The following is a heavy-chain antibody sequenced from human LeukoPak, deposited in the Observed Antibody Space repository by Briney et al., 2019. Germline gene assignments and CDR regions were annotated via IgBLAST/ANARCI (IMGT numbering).Heavy chain of an antibody. CDR1: GFTFSSHS. J-gene: IGHJ3*02. CDR3: ARDRGRYSSSSSAFDI. CDR2: ISSSSSYI. Sequence: GGSLRLSCAASGFTFSSHSMNWVRQAPGKGLEWVSYISSSSSYIYYADSVKGRFTISRDDAKNSLYLRMNSLRAEDTAVYYCARDRGRYSSSSSAFDIWGQGTMVTVSS. V-gene: IGHV3-21*05. D-gene: IGHD6-6*01.